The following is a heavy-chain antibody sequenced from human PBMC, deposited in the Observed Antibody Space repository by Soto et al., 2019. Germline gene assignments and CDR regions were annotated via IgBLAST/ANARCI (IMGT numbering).Heavy chain of an antibody. V-gene: IGHV1-8*01. Sequence: ASVKVSCKASGYTFTSYDINWVRQATGQGLEWMGWMNPNSGNTGYAQKFQGRVTMTRNTSISTAYMELSSLRSEDTAVYYCARFVTYDILTGYPVYYYYYYYMDVWGKGTTVTVSS. D-gene: IGHD3-9*01. CDR2: MNPNSGNT. CDR1: GYTFTSYD. CDR3: ARFVTYDILTGYPVYYYYYYYMDV. J-gene: IGHJ6*03.